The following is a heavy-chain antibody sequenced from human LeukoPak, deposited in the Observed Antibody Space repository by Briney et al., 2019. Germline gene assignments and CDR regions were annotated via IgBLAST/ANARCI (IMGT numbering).Heavy chain of an antibody. D-gene: IGHD6-13*01. V-gene: IGHV1-69*05. CDR1: GGTFSSYA. J-gene: IGHJ5*02. CDR2: IIPIFGTA. Sequence: GASVKVSCKASGGTFSSYAISWVRQAPGQGLEWMGGIIPIFGTANYAQKFQGRVTITTDESTSTAYMELSSLRSEDTAVYYCARAEGGIAAWGFDPWGQGTLVTVSS. CDR3: ARAEGGIAAWGFDP.